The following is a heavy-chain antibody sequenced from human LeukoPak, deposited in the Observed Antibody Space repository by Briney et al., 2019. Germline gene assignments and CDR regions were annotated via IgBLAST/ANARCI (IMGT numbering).Heavy chain of an antibody. Sequence: SVKVSCKASGGTFSSYAISWVRQAPGQGLEWMGGIIPIFGTANYAQKFQGRVTITADESTSTAYMELSSLRSEDTAVYYCAVDVMTGNWFDPWGQGTLVTVSS. J-gene: IGHJ5*02. D-gene: IGHD1-20*01. CDR2: IIPIFGTA. CDR3: AVDVMTGNWFDP. CDR1: GGTFSSYA. V-gene: IGHV1-69*13.